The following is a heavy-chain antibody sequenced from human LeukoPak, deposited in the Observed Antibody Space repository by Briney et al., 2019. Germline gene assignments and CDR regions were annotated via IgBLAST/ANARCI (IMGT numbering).Heavy chain of an antibody. V-gene: IGHV4-59*12. CDR2: IYYSGST. Sequence: SETLSLTCTVSGGSISSYYWSWIRQPPGKGLEWIGYIYYSGSTNYNPSLKSRVTISVDTSKNQFSLKLSSVTAADTAVYYCRGITMVRGANYWGQGTLVTVSS. CDR3: RGITMVRGANY. D-gene: IGHD3-10*01. J-gene: IGHJ4*02. CDR1: GGSISSYY.